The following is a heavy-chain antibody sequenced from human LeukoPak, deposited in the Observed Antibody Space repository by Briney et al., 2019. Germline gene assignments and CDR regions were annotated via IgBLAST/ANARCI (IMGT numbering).Heavy chain of an antibody. D-gene: IGHD6-6*01. J-gene: IGHJ4*02. CDR2: MNPNSGNA. V-gene: IGHV1-8*03. CDR3: ARRSIAARQFDY. Sequence: ASVKVSCKASGYTFTSYEINWVRQASGQGLEWMGWMNPNSGNADYAQKFQGRVTITRDTSISTAYMELSSLRSEDTAIYYCARRSIAARQFDYWGQGTLATVSS. CDR1: GYTFTSYE.